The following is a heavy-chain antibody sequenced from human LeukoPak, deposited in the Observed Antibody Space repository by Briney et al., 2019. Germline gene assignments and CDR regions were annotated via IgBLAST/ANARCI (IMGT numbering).Heavy chain of an antibody. J-gene: IGHJ4*02. D-gene: IGHD6-6*01. CDR1: GGSIRRYY. Sequence: SDTLSLTCTVSGGSIRRYYWRWLWQPPGKGLEWVGYIYYSGSTPYNPSLKSRVTISVDTSKNQFSLKLRSVTAADTALYYCARHAGVARPFDYWGQGTLVTVSS. CDR3: ARHAGVARPFDY. CDR2: IYYSGST. V-gene: IGHV4-59*08.